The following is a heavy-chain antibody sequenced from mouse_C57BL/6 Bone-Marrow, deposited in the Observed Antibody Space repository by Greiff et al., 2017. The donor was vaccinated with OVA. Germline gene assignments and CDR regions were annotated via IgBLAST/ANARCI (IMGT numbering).Heavy chain of an antibody. CDR2: IHPNSGST. CDR3: ARYYGSSYGYYFDY. Sequence: QVQLQQPGAELVKPGASVTLSCKASGYTFTSYWMHWVKQRPGQGLEWIGMIHPNSGSTNYNEKFKSKATLTVDKSSSTAYMQLSSLTSEDSAVYYGARYYGSSYGYYFDYWGQGTTLTVSS. J-gene: IGHJ2*01. D-gene: IGHD1-1*01. CDR1: GYTFTSYW. V-gene: IGHV1-64*01.